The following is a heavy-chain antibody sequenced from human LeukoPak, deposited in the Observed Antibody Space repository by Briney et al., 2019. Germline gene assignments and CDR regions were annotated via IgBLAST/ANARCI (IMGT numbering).Heavy chain of an antibody. Sequence: PGRSLRLSCAASGFTFDDYAMHWVRQAPGKGLEWASGISWNSGSIGYADSVKGRFTISRDNAKNSLYLQMNSLRAEDTALYYCAKAGSGSYADGMDVWGQGTTVTVSS. J-gene: IGHJ6*02. CDR1: GFTFDDYA. CDR2: ISWNSGSI. CDR3: AKAGSGSYADGMDV. D-gene: IGHD3-10*01. V-gene: IGHV3-9*01.